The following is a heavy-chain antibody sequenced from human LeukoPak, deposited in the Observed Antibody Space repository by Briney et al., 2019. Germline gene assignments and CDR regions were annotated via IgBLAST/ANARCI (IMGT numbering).Heavy chain of an antibody. Sequence: PSDTLTHPFKASGRRISSGSNYWGWIRQPPGKGLEWIGSIYYSGSTYYNPSLKSRVTISVDTSKNQFSLKLSSVTAVDTAVYYCARHGDNWNDFAFDIWGQGTMVTVSS. D-gene: IGHD1-1*01. CDR1: GRRISSGSNY. J-gene: IGHJ3*02. CDR2: IYYSGST. CDR3: ARHGDNWNDFAFDI. V-gene: IGHV4-39*01.